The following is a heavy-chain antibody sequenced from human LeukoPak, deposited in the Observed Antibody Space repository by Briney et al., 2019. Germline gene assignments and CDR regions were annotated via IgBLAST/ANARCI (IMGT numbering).Heavy chain of an antibody. CDR3: ARRPPHYYDSSGYYDY. J-gene: IGHJ4*02. V-gene: IGHV4-59*08. CDR2: IYYSGST. CDR1: GGSISSYY. Sequence: SETLSLTCTVSGGSISSYYWSWIRQPPGKGLEWIGYIYYSGSTNYNPSLKSRVTISVDTSKNQFSLKLGSVTAADTAVYYCARRPPHYYDSSGYYDYWGQGTLVTVSS. D-gene: IGHD3-22*01.